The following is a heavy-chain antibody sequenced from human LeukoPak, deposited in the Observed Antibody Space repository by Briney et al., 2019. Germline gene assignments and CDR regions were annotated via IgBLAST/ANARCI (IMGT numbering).Heavy chain of an antibody. Sequence: PGGSLRLSCAASGFTFSSYEMNWVRQAPGKGLEWVSYISSSGSTIYYADSVKGRFTISRDNAKNSLYLQMNSLRAEDTAVYYCAGAYCGGDCYCDYWGQGTLVTVSS. CDR2: ISSSGSTI. D-gene: IGHD2-21*02. CDR3: AGAYCGGDCYCDY. CDR1: GFTFSSYE. J-gene: IGHJ4*02. V-gene: IGHV3-48*03.